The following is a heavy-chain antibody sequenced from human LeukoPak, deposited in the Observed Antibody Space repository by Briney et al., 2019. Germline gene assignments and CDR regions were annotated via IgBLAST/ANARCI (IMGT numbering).Heavy chain of an antibody. D-gene: IGHD3/OR15-3a*01. CDR2: IFYSGST. Sequence: SETLSLTCTVSGGSISTSNYYWGWIRQPPGKGLEWIGNIFYSGSTYYSPSLRSRVTISLDTSRNQFSLKLNSVTAADTAVYYCAKSNGYDLVDIWGQGTMVTVSS. CDR1: GGSISTSNYY. J-gene: IGHJ3*02. V-gene: IGHV4-39*07. CDR3: AKSNGYDLVDI.